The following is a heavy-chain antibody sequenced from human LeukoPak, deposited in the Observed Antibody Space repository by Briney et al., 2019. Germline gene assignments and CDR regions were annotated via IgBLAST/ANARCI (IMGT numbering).Heavy chain of an antibody. V-gene: IGHV4-59*01. D-gene: IGHD6-19*01. Sequence: SETLSLTCSVSGDSITGYSWSWIRQTPGKGLEWIGYIYYNGDTHYNPSLNSRLSMSVDTPNKQFSLNLRSVTAADTAVYYCVRVSSSGWYPDYWGQGTLVTVSS. CDR1: GDSITGYS. CDR2: IYYNGDT. J-gene: IGHJ4*02. CDR3: VRVSSSGWYPDY.